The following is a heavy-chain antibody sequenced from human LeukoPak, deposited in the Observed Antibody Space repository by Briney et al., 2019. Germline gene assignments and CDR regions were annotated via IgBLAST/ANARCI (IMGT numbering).Heavy chain of an antibody. J-gene: IGHJ4*02. V-gene: IGHV3-23*01. Sequence: PGGSLRLSCAASGFTFSSYAMSWVRQAPGKGLEWVSAISGSGGSTYYADSVKGRFTISRDNSTNTLHLQMNSLRAKDTAVYYCAKGTQNYYYDGSGLSGYWGQGTLVTVSS. CDR3: AKGTQNYYYDGSGLSGY. CDR2: ISGSGGST. D-gene: IGHD3-22*01. CDR1: GFTFSSYA.